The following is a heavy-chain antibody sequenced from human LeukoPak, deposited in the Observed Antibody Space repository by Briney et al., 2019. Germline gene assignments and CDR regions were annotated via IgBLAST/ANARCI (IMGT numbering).Heavy chain of an antibody. J-gene: IGHJ5*02. V-gene: IGHV3-23*01. CDR2: ISGSGGST. Sequence: PGGSLRLSCAASGFTFSSYAMSWVRQAPGKGLEWVSAISGSGGSTYYADSVKGRFTISRDNSKNTLYLQMNSLRAEDTAVYYCAKVRAYGSGSYSPGFDPWGQGTLVTVS. CDR3: AKVRAYGSGSYSPGFDP. CDR1: GFTFSSYA. D-gene: IGHD3-10*01.